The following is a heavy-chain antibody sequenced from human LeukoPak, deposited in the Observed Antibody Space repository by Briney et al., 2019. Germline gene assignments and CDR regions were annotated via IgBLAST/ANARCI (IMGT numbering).Heavy chain of an antibody. CDR3: AKDSGYGDYGGEYFPH. CDR1: GFTFSNYA. J-gene: IGHJ1*01. CDR2: ITVNSADT. D-gene: IGHD4-17*01. Sequence: GGSLRLSCAASGFTFSNYAMSWVRQSPGKGLEWGSSITVNSADTYYADSVKGRFTISSDNSKNTLYLQMNSLRAEDTAIYYCAKDSGYGDYGGEYFPHWGQGTLVTVSS. V-gene: IGHV3-23*01.